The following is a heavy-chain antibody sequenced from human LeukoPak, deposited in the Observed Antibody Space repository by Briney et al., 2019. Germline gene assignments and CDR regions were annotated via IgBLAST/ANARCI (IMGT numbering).Heavy chain of an antibody. Sequence: ASVKVSCKASGYTFTSYDINWVRQATGQGLEWMGWINVNSGGTNYAQKFYARVTMTRDTSISTAYMELSRLRSDDTAVFYCARSPHILTGENFDFWGQGTLVTVSS. D-gene: IGHD3-9*01. CDR3: ARSPHILTGENFDF. CDR1: GYTFTSYD. J-gene: IGHJ4*02. V-gene: IGHV1-2*02. CDR2: INVNSGGT.